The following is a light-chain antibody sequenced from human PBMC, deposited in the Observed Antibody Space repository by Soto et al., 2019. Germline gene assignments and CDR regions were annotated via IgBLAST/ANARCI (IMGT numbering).Light chain of an antibody. CDR1: QGISSY. V-gene: IGKV1-9*01. J-gene: IGKJ5*01. CDR3: QQLNSYPT. Sequence: IQLTQSPSSLSASVGDRVTITCRASQGISSYLAWYQQKPGKAPKLLIYAASTLQSGVPSRFSGSGSGTDFTLNISSLQPEDFATYYCQQLNSYPTFGQGTRLEI. CDR2: AAS.